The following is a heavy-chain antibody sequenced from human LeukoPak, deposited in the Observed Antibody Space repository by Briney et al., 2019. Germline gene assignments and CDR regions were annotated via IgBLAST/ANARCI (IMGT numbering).Heavy chain of an antibody. J-gene: IGHJ3*02. CDR1: GGTFSSYA. Sequence: SVKVSCKASGGTFSSYAISWVRQAPGLGLEWMGGIIPIFGTANYAQKFQGRVTITADESTSTAYMELSSLRSEDTAVYYCARGCGGDCGDAFDIWGQGTMVTVSS. CDR3: ARGCGGDCGDAFDI. D-gene: IGHD2-21*02. CDR2: IIPIFGTA. V-gene: IGHV1-69*01.